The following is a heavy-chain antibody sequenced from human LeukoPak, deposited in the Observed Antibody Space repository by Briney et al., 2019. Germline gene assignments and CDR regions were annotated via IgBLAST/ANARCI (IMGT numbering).Heavy chain of an antibody. V-gene: IGHV1-2*02. Sequence: ASVRVSCEPSGYTFTGYYLHWVRQAPGQALEWMGWINPNTGATVYAQKFQGRVTLSRDTSISTGYMDLSSLRSDDTAVYYCARDRVGSGWPRPFYFEFWGQGTLVTVSS. CDR2: INPNTGAT. J-gene: IGHJ4*02. CDR3: ARDRVGSGWPRPFYFEF. D-gene: IGHD6-19*01. CDR1: GYTFTGYY.